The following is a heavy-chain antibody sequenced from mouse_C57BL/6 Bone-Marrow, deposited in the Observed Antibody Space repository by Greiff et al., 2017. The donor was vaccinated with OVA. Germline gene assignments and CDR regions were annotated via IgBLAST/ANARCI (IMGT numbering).Heavy chain of an antibody. Sequence: EVKLVESGAELVRPGASVKLSCTASGFNIKDDYMHWVKQRPEQGLEWIGWIDPENGDTEYASKFQGKAPITADTPSNTAYLQLRSLTSEDTAVYYCTTRTYYGSSSYGYFDVWGTGTTVTVSS. CDR2: IDPENGDT. V-gene: IGHV14-4*01. CDR3: TTRTYYGSSSYGYFDV. J-gene: IGHJ1*03. D-gene: IGHD1-1*01. CDR1: GFNIKDDY.